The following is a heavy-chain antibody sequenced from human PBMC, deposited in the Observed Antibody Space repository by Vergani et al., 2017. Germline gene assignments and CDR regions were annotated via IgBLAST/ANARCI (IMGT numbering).Heavy chain of an antibody. CDR1: GFTFSSYS. J-gene: IGHJ4*02. D-gene: IGHD2-2*03. CDR2: ISSSSSYI. Sequence: EVQLVESGGGLVKPGGSLRLSCAASGFTFSSYSMNWVRQAPGKGLEWVSSISSSSSYIYYADSVKGRFTISRDNAKNSLYLQRNSVRAVDTAVSYGAVAGGYCSSTSCHQGAVDYWGQGTLVTVSS. V-gene: IGHV3-21*01. CDR3: AVAGGYCSSTSCHQGAVDY.